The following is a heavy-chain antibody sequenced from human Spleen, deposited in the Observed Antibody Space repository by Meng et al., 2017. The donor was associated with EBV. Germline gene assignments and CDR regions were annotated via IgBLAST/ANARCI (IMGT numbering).Heavy chain of an antibody. D-gene: IGHD6-6*01. Sequence: TLEGLWPSLGNPTQTLTSTFPFSGFSPSSRGVGVGWIRQPPGKALEWLAVIYWDDDKRYSPSLKSRLTITKDTSKNQVVLTMTNMDPVDAATYYCAHIIAARPFDYWGQGTLVTVSS. CDR2: IYWDDDK. V-gene: IGHV2-5*02. J-gene: IGHJ4*02. CDR1: GFSPSSRGVG. CDR3: AHIIAARPFDY.